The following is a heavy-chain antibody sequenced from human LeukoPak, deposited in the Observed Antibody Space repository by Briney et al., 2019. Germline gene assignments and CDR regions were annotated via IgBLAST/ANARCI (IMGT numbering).Heavy chain of an antibody. CDR3: AKSDDYGGNSGPDY. CDR2: ISASGGST. V-gene: IGHV3-23*01. J-gene: IGHJ4*02. D-gene: IGHD4-23*01. Sequence: PGGSLRLSCAASGFTFSNYAMNWVRQAPGEGLGWVSTISASGGSTSYADSERGRFIMSRDNSKNTLYLQMNSLRAEDTAVYYCAKSDDYGGNSGPDYWGQGTLVTVSS. CDR1: GFTFSNYA.